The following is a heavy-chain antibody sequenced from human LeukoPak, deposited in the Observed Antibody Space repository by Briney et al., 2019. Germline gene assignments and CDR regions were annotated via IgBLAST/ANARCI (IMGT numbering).Heavy chain of an antibody. CDR3: ARGPRAYKYSSSWYFDY. Sequence: GGSLRLSCAASGFTFSSYDMHWVRQATGKGLEWASDIDTAGDTYYPGSVKGRFTISRENAKNSLYLQMNSLRAGDTAVYYCARGPRAYKYSSSWYFDYWGQGTLVTVSS. D-gene: IGHD6-13*01. V-gene: IGHV3-13*01. CDR2: IDTAGDT. CDR1: GFTFSSYD. J-gene: IGHJ4*02.